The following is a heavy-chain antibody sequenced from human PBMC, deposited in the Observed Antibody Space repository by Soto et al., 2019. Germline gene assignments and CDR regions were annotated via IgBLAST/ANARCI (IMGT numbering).Heavy chain of an antibody. D-gene: IGHD3-22*01. CDR2: ISSSSSYI. J-gene: IGHJ3*02. Sequence: GGSLRLSCAASGFTFSSYSMNWVRQAPGKGLEWVSSISSSSSYIYYADSVKGRFTISRDNATNSLYLQMNSLRAEETAVYYCAPIVVVSNGAAFDIWGQGTTVTVSS. V-gene: IGHV3-21*01. CDR3: APIVVVSNGAAFDI. CDR1: GFTFSSYS.